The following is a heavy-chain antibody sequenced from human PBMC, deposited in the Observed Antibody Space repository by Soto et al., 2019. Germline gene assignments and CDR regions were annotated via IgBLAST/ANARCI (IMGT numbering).Heavy chain of an antibody. V-gene: IGHV3-30*18. D-gene: IGHD2-15*01. CDR3: AKDRSSALDY. Sequence: PGGSLRLSCAASGFTFSSYGMHWVRQAPGKWLEWVAVISYDGSNKYYADSVKGRFTISRDNSKNTLYLQMNSLRAEDTAVYYCAKDRSSALDYWGQGXLVTVYS. J-gene: IGHJ4*02. CDR2: ISYDGSNK. CDR1: GFTFSSYG.